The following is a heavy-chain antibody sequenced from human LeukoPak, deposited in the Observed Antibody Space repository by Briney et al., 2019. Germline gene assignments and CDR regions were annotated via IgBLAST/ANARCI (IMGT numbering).Heavy chain of an antibody. Sequence: PGRSLRLSCAASGFTFSSYGMHWVRQAPGKGPEWVAVIWYDGSNKYYADSVKGRFTISRDNSKNTLYLQMNSLRAEDTAVYYCAREPGVQAAGSAWFDPWGQGTLVTVSS. D-gene: IGHD6-13*01. CDR3: AREPGVQAAGSAWFDP. V-gene: IGHV3-33*01. CDR2: IWYDGSNK. CDR1: GFTFSSYG. J-gene: IGHJ5*02.